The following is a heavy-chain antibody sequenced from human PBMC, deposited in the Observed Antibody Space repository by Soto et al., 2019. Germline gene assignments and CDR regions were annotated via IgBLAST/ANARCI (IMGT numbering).Heavy chain of an antibody. CDR3: AIRGYSYGYSFSY. CDR2: TFPVDSDT. Sequence: RGESLKIACKASGYTFTIYCIAWVLQMPGKGLEWMGITFPVDSDTTYSPSFQGQVTISADKSITTAYVQWSSLKASDTAMYYCAIRGYSYGYSFSYWGQGTLVTVSS. J-gene: IGHJ4*02. D-gene: IGHD5-18*01. V-gene: IGHV5-51*01. CDR1: GYTFTIYC.